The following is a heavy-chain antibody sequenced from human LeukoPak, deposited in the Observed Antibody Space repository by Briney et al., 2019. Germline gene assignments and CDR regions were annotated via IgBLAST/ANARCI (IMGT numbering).Heavy chain of an antibody. V-gene: IGHV3-72*01. J-gene: IGHJ4*02. Sequence: GGSLRLSCAASGFTFSDHYMDWVRQAPGKGLEWVGRTRNKANSYTTEYAASVKGRFTISRDDSKNSLYLQMNSLGAEVTAVYYCASERPSSSWYDYWGQGTLVTVSS. CDR2: TRNKANSYTT. CDR1: GFTFSDHY. D-gene: IGHD6-13*01. CDR3: ASERPSSSWYDY.